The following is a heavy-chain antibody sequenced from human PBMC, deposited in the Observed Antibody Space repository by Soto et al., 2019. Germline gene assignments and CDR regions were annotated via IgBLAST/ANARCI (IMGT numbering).Heavy chain of an antibody. CDR2: IWYDGSNK. J-gene: IGHJ6*02. CDR1: GFTFSNYW. Sequence: GGSLRLSCAASGFTFSNYWMHWVRQAPGKGLEWVAVIWYDGSNKYYADSVKGRFTISRDNSKNTLYLQMNSLRAEDTAVYYCAREAKNGYYYYYGMDVWGQGTTVTVSS. V-gene: IGHV3-33*08. CDR3: AREAKNGYYYYYGMDV. D-gene: IGHD2-8*01.